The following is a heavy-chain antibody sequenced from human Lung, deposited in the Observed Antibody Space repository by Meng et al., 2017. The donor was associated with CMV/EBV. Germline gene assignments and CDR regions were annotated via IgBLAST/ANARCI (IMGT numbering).Heavy chain of an antibody. CDR3: AKDRGDYSNFRFDP. CDR2: ISGSGGRT. CDR1: GFIFSDYG. D-gene: IGHD4-11*01. J-gene: IGHJ5*02. Sequence: GGSLRLSCAASGFIFSDYGMSWVRQVPGKGLEWLSGISGSGGRTYYAESIKGRFTISRDNSKNTIYLQMDNLRAEDTAVYYCAKDRGDYSNFRFDPWGQGTLVTFSS. V-gene: IGHV3-23*01.